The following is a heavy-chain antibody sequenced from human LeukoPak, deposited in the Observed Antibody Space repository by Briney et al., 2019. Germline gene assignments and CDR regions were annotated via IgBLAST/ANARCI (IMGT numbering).Heavy chain of an antibody. CDR3: ETGAKRPTFPYYFAY. CDR2: FDPEDGET. J-gene: IGHJ4*02. CDR1: GYTLTELS. V-gene: IGHV1-24*01. D-gene: IGHD2/OR15-2a*01. Sequence: ASVKVSCKVSGYTLTELSMHWVRQAPGKGLEWMGGFDPEDGETIYAQKFQGRVTMTEDTSTDTAYMELSSLRSEDTAVYYCETGAKRPTFPYYFAYGGQETLVTVSS.